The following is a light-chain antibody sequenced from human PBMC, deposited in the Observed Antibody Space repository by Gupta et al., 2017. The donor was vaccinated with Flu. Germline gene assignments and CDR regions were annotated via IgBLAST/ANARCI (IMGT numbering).Light chain of an antibody. CDR3: QSYDSSLSGSNV. CDR1: RPNIGAGYD. CDR2: GNS. Sequence: QSVLTQPPSVSGAPGQRVPMPCTGCRPNIGAGYDVHWYQQLPGTAPKLRIYGNSNRPSGVPDRFSGSKSGTSASLAIPGLQAEDGADYYCQSYDSSLSGSNVFGTGTKVTVL. V-gene: IGLV1-40*01. J-gene: IGLJ1*01.